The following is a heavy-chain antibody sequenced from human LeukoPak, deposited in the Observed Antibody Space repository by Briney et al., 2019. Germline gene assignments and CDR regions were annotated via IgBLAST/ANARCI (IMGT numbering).Heavy chain of an antibody. D-gene: IGHD4-17*01. CDR3: ARGPSTMTPYYFDS. CDR1: GYTFSNYY. V-gene: IGHV1-46*01. CDR2: INPTGGGT. Sequence: ASVKVSCKASGYTFSNYYMHWVRQVPEQGFEWMGIINPTGGGTIYAQKFQGRVAMTRDMSTSTVYMELTSLRSEDTAVYYCARGPSTMTPYYFDSWGQGTLVTVSS. J-gene: IGHJ4*02.